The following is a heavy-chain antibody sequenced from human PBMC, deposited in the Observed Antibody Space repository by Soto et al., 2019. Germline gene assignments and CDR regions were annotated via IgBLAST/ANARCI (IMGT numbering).Heavy chain of an antibody. CDR2: INPRGGRT. CDR3: ARADSSGWYGFDY. V-gene: IGHV1-46*01. CDR1: QYNFTNYC. D-gene: IGHD6-19*01. J-gene: IGHJ4*02. Sequence: GASVKVSCKASQYNFTNYCVHWVRQAPGQGLEWMGIINPRGGRTNYAQRFQGRVSMTRDTSTSTVYMELSSLRSEDTAVYYCARADSSGWYGFDYWGQGTLVTVSS.